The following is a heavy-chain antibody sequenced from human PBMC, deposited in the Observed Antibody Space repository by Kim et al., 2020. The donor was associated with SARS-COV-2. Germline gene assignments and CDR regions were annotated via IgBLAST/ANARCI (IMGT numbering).Heavy chain of an antibody. D-gene: IGHD3-10*01. V-gene: IGHV1-8*01. CDR3: AIEFYYYGSGSYFGWFDP. Sequence: ASVKVSCKASGYTFTSYDINWVRQATGQGLEWMGWMNPNSGNTGYAQKFQGRVTMTRNTSISTAYMELSSLRSEDTAVYYCAIEFYYYGSGSYFGWFDPWGQGTLVTVSS. CDR2: MNPNSGNT. J-gene: IGHJ5*02. CDR1: GYTFTSYD.